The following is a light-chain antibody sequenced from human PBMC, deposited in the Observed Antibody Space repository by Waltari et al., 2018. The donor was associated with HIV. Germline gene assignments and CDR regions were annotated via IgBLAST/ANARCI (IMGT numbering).Light chain of an antibody. CDR1: SSDVGGYKA. V-gene: IGLV2-14*01. Sequence: QSALTQPASVSGSPGPSITISCTATSSDVGGYKAVSWYQQPPGKAPKLLIYEVSHRPSGVSTRFSGSKSGNTASLTISGLQAEDEADYYCNSYISTTTVMFGGGTKLTVL. CDR3: NSYISTTTVM. CDR2: EVS. J-gene: IGLJ3*02.